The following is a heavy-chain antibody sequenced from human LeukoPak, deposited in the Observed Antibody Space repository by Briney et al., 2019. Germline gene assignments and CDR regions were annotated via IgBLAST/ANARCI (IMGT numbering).Heavy chain of an antibody. CDR3: AREGPYCGGDCYSDY. D-gene: IGHD2-21*02. CDR1: GGTFSSYA. V-gene: IGHV1-69*13. Sequence: ASVKVSCKASGGTFSSYAISWVRRAPGQGLEWMGGIIPIFGTANYVQKFQGRVTITADESTSTAYMELSSLRSEDTAVYYCAREGPYCGGDCYSDYWGQGTLVTVSS. CDR2: IIPIFGTA. J-gene: IGHJ4*02.